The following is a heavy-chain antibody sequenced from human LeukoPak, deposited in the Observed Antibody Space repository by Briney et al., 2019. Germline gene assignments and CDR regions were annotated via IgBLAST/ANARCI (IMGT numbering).Heavy chain of an antibody. CDR1: GSSISSYY. Sequence: SETLSLTCTVSGSSISSYYWSWIRQPPGKGLEGIGYIYYSGSTNYNPSLKSRVTISVDTSKNQFSLKLSSVTAADTAVYYCARQERGSSNPWGQGTLVTVSS. V-gene: IGHV4-59*08. CDR2: IYYSGST. D-gene: IGHD6-13*01. J-gene: IGHJ5*02. CDR3: ARQERGSSNP.